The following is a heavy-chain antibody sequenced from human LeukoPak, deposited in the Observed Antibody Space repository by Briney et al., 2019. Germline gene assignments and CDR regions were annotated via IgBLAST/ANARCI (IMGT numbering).Heavy chain of an antibody. D-gene: IGHD3-22*01. CDR1: GFIFNNYA. V-gene: IGHV3-9*01. CDR3: ARDWAYYYDSSP. CDR2: ISWNSGSI. J-gene: IGHJ5*02. Sequence: PGGSLRLSCAGSGFIFNNYAMHWVRQPPGKGLEWVSGISWNSGSIDYADSVKGRFTISRDNAKNSLYLQMNSLRAEDTAVYYCARDWAYYYDSSPWGQGTLVTVSS.